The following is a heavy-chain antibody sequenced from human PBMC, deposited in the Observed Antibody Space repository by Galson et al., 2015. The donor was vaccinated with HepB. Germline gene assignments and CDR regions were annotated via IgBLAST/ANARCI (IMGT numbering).Heavy chain of an antibody. V-gene: IGHV4-38-2*02. CDR2: IYHTGST. D-gene: IGHD4-17*01. CDR3: ARDRDYGDLGY. CDR1: GYSISSGYY. J-gene: IGHJ4*02. Sequence: ETLSLTCTVSGYSISSGYYWGWVRQPPGMGLEWIGTIYHTGSTYYNPSLESRVTISVDTSKNQFSLRLRSVTAADTAVYYCARDRDYGDLGYWGQGTLVTVSS.